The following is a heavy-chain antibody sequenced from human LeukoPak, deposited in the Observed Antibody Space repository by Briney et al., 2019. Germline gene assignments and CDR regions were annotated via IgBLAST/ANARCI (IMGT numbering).Heavy chain of an antibody. CDR1: GYSFTSYW. Sequence: PGESLKISCKGSGYSFTSYWIGWVRQMPGKGLEWMGIIYPGDSDTRYSPSFEGQVTISVDKSISTAYLQWSSLKASDTAIYYCARQHLPYGDSLDHWGQGTLVTVSS. CDR3: ARQHLPYGDSLDH. CDR2: IYPGDSDT. V-gene: IGHV5-51*01. J-gene: IGHJ4*02. D-gene: IGHD4-17*01.